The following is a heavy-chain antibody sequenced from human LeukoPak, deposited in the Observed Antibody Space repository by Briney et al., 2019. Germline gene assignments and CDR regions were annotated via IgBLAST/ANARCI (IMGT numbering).Heavy chain of an antibody. CDR3: ARDPRQGFAAFDI. Sequence: GGSLRLSCAASGFTFSSYAKHWVRQAPGKGLEWVAVISYDGSNKYYADSVKGRFTISRDNSKNTLYLQMNSLRAEDTAVYYCARDPRQGFAAFDIWGQGTMVTVSS. V-gene: IGHV3-30*04. D-gene: IGHD2-15*01. CDR1: GFTFSSYA. CDR2: ISYDGSNK. J-gene: IGHJ3*02.